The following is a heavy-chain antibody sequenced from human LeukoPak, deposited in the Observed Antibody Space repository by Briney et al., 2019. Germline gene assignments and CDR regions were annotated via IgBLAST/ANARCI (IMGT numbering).Heavy chain of an antibody. V-gene: IGHV3-30*02. Sequence: GGSLRLSCAASGFTFSDYGMHWVRQAPGKGLVWVAFTRYDGSDKYYADSVKGRFTISRDNSKNTLYLQMNSLRAEDTALYYCAKADRGSYYGLGDYFDYWGQGTPVTVSS. CDR3: AKADRGSYYGLGDYFDY. D-gene: IGHD1-26*01. CDR2: TRYDGSDK. J-gene: IGHJ4*02. CDR1: GFTFSDYG.